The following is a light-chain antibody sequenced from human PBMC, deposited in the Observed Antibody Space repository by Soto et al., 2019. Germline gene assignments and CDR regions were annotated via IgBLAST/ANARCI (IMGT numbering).Light chain of an antibody. CDR2: DAS. CDR1: ERISHS. Sequence: DIVLTQSPATLSLSPGNRVTLSCRANERISHSLAWYQQRPGQAPRILIYDASFRATGIPERFSGSGSGTDFTLSLSSLVPEDFPVYYCQLSQQRSSWPPIAFGLGTRLDLK. V-gene: IGKV3-11*01. CDR3: QLSQQRSSWPPIA. J-gene: IGKJ5*01.